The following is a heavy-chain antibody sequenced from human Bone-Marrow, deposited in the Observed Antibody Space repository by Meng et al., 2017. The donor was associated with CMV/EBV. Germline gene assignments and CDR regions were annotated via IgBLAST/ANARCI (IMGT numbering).Heavy chain of an antibody. J-gene: IGHJ4*02. D-gene: IGHD6-19*01. V-gene: IGHV1-8*01. CDR3: ARAAPGVNGWSTYVEY. CDR2: MNPNSGNT. Sequence: ASVKVSCKASGYTFTSYDINWVRQVPGRGLEWMGWMNPNSGNTGYAQKFQGRVTLTRSTSISTAYMELSSLRSEDTAVYYCARAAPGVNGWSTYVEYWGQGTLVTVSS. CDR1: GYTFTSYD.